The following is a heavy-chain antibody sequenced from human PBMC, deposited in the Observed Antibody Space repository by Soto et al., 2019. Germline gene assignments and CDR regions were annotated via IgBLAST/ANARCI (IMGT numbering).Heavy chain of an antibody. D-gene: IGHD3-10*01. V-gene: IGHV5-51*01. CDR3: ARKFAPEFFDS. Sequence: GESLKISCQGSGYTFSTYWMAWVRQMPGKGLEWMGIIYPGDSDTKYSPAFQGQVTMSADKSMNTAYLQWSSLKASDTAMYYCARKFAPEFFDSWGQGTLVTVSS. J-gene: IGHJ4*02. CDR1: GYTFSTYW. CDR2: IYPGDSDT.